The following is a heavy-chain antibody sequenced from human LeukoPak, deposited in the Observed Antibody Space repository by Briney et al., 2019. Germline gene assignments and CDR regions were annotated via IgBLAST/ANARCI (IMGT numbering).Heavy chain of an antibody. CDR2: INHSGST. J-gene: IGHJ5*02. CDR1: GRSFSDYY. V-gene: IGHV4-34*01. Sequence: SETLSLTCAVYGRSFSDYYWSWIRQPPGKGLEWIGEINHSGSTNYNPSLKSRVTISVDTSKNQFSLKLSSVTAADTAVYYCARGSYDSSGYYWFDPWGQGTLVTVSS. D-gene: IGHD3-22*01. CDR3: ARGSYDSSGYYWFDP.